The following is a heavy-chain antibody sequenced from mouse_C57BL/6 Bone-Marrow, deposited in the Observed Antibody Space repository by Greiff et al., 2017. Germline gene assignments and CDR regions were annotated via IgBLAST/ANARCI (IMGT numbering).Heavy chain of an antibody. J-gene: IGHJ4*01. CDR2: IYPGGGYT. CDR1: GYTFTNYW. V-gene: IGHV1-63*01. Sequence: QVQLKESGAELVRPGTSVKMSCKASGYTFTNYWIGWAKQRPGHGLEWIGDIYPGGGYTNYNEKFKGKATLTADKSSSTAYMQFSSLTSEDSAIYYCARILLGYYAMDYWGQGTSVTVSS. CDR3: ARILLGYYAMDY. D-gene: IGHD1-1*01.